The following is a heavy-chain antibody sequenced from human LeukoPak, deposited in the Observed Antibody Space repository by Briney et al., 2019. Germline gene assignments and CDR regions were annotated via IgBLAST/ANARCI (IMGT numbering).Heavy chain of an antibody. Sequence: GGSLRLSCVDSGFSLSSYAMSWVRQAPGKGLEWVSGISGSGISTDYADSVKGRFTISRDNSKNTLYLHMNTLRAGDTAVYYCAKDDYSGGGAFDIWGQGTMVTVSS. CDR2: ISGSGIST. J-gene: IGHJ3*02. V-gene: IGHV3-23*01. CDR3: AKDDYSGGGAFDI. CDR1: GFSLSSYA. D-gene: IGHD4-11*01.